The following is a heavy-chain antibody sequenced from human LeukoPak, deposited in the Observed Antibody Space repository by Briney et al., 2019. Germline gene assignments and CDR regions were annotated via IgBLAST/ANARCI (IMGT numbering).Heavy chain of an antibody. CDR1: GYTSTSYY. Sequence: ASVKVSCKASGYTSTSYYMHWVRQAPGQGLEWMGIINPSGGSTSYAQKFQGRVTMTRDTSTSTVYMELSSLRSEDTAVYYCARDLGYSYGFELNHAFDIWGQGTMVTVSS. D-gene: IGHD5-18*01. V-gene: IGHV1-46*01. CDR2: INPSGGST. J-gene: IGHJ3*02. CDR3: ARDLGYSYGFELNHAFDI.